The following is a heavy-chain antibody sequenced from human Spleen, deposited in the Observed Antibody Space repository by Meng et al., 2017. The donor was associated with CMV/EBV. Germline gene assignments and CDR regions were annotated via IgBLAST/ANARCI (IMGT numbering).Heavy chain of an antibody. CDR1: GFTFSSYA. CDR2: ISYDGSNK. V-gene: IGHV3-30-3*01. CDR3: ARGLDY. Sequence: QGQWVGAGGGVVQAGRSLILSCAGSGFTFSSYAMHWVRQAPGKGLEWVAVISYDGSNKYYADSVKGRFTISRDNSKNTLYLQMNSLRAEDTAEYYCARGLDYWGQGTLVTVSS. J-gene: IGHJ4*02.